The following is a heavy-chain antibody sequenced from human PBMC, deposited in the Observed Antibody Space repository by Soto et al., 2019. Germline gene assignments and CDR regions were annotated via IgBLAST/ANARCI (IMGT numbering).Heavy chain of an antibody. CDR1: GGTFSSYA. D-gene: IGHD3-22*01. V-gene: IGHV1-69*01. CDR3: NLGQRLNPHDSSGYYYVNPFDY. CDR2: IIPIFGTA. Sequence: QVQLVQSGAEVKKPGSSVKVSCKASGGTFSSYAISWVRQAPGQGLEWMGGIIPIFGTANYAQKFQGRVTITADESTSTANMELSSLRSEDTAVYYCNLGQRLNPHDSSGYYYVNPFDYWGQGTLVTVSS. J-gene: IGHJ4*02.